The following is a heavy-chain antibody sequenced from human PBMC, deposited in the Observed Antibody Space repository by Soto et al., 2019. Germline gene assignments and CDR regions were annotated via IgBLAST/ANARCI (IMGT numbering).Heavy chain of an antibody. CDR3: ARDAGGNSYYYGMDI. V-gene: IGHV4-39*01. CDR1: GGSISSSTYY. Sequence: TSETLSLTCTVSGGSISSSTYYWGWMRQPPGKGLEWIASFFIGGNTYYNPSLKSRVTISVDTSKNQFSLKLSSVTAADTAVYYCARDAGGNSYYYGMDIWGQGATVTVSS. J-gene: IGHJ6*02. D-gene: IGHD2-15*01. CDR2: FFIGGNT.